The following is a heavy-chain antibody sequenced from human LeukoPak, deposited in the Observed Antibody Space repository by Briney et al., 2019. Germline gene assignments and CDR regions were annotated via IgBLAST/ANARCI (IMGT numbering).Heavy chain of an antibody. CDR3: AREATLVRGVLNWFDP. V-gene: IGHV1-69*01. D-gene: IGHD3-10*01. Sequence: SVKVSCKASGGTFSSYAISWVRQAPGQGLEWMGGIIPIFGTANYAQKFQGRVTITADESTSTAYMELSSLRSEDTAVYYCAREATLVRGVLNWFDPWGQGTLVTVSS. CDR2: IIPIFGTA. J-gene: IGHJ5*02. CDR1: GGTFSSYA.